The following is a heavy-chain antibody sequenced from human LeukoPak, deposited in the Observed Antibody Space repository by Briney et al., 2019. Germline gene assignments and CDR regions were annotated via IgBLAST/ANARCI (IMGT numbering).Heavy chain of an antibody. Sequence: GGSLRLSCAASGFTFMSFSMGWVRQTPEMGLEWVSAITDSGSFTDYAESVKGRFTISRDNSKNTLYLQMNSLRGEDTAVYYCAKRSGHNYGYFDYWGQGILVTVSS. CDR1: GFTFMSFS. CDR2: ITDSGSFT. D-gene: IGHD5-18*01. V-gene: IGHV3-23*01. CDR3: AKRSGHNYGYFDY. J-gene: IGHJ4*02.